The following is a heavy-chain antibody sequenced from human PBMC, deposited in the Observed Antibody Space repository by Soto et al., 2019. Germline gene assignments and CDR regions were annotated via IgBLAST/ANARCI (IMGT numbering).Heavy chain of an antibody. D-gene: IGHD3-10*01. J-gene: IGHJ6*02. V-gene: IGHV4-34*01. CDR2: INHSGST. Sequence: KASETLSLTCAVYGGSFSGYYWSWIRQPPGKGLEWIGEINHSGSTNYNPSLKSRVTISVDTSKNQFSLKLSSVTAADTAVYYCARVDYYGSGSYRYYYYYGMDVWGQGTTVTVS. CDR1: GGSFSGYY. CDR3: ARVDYYGSGSYRYYYYYGMDV.